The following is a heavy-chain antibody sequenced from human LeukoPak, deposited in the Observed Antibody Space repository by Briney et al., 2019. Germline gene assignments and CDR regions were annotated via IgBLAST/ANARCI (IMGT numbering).Heavy chain of an antibody. J-gene: IGHJ3*02. CDR2: IRSKANGYTT. D-gene: IGHD3-10*01. CDR3: TVLGGRDAFEN. Sequence: PGGSLRLSCAASGFVFSGSAMHWVRQASGQGLGWVGRIRSKANGYTTAYAASVKGRFIISRDDSKNTAYLLMNGLKTEDTAVYYCTVLGGRDAFENWGQGTMVTVSS. V-gene: IGHV3-73*01. CDR1: GFVFSGSA.